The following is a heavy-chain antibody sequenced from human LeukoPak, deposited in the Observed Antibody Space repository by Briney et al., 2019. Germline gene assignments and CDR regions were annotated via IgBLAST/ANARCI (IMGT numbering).Heavy chain of an antibody. V-gene: IGHV4-4*07. CDR2: IYTSGST. D-gene: IGHD1-7*01. Sequence: SSETLSLTCTVSGGSISSYYWSWIRQPAGKGLEWIGRIYTSGSTNYNPSLKSRVTISVDKSKIQFSLKLSSVTAADTAVYYCARDDWNYGPGYYYYMDVWGKGTTVTVSS. CDR1: GGSISSYY. J-gene: IGHJ6*03. CDR3: ARDDWNYGPGYYYYMDV.